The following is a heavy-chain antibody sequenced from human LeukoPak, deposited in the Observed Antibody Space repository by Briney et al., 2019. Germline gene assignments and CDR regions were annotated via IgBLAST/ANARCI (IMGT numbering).Heavy chain of an antibody. Sequence: GESLRLSCAASGFTFSTYSMNWLRLAPGKGLEWVSSISPDSNYKYYVDSVKGRFTISRDNAKNSLYLQMNSLRAEDTAVYYCARDPRDDYADYWGQGTLVTVSS. CDR1: GFTFSTYS. V-gene: IGHV3-21*04. CDR2: ISPDSNYK. CDR3: ARDPRDDYADY. J-gene: IGHJ4*02.